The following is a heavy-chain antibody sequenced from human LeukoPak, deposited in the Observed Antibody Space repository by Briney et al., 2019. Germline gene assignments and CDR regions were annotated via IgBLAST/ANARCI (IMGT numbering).Heavy chain of an antibody. J-gene: IGHJ4*02. CDR2: INPNSGGT. V-gene: IGHV1-2*02. CDR3: ARDIVVVPAAVSQFDY. CDR1: GYTFTGYY. Sequence: WASVKVSCKASGYTFTGYYMHWVRQAPGQGLEWMGWINPNSGGTKYAQKFQGRVTMTRDTSISTAYMELSRLRSDDTAVYYCARDIVVVPAAVSQFDYWGQGTLVTVSS. D-gene: IGHD2-2*01.